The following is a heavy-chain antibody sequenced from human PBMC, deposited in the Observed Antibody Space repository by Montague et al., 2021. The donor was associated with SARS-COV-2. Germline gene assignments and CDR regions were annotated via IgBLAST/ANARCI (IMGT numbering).Heavy chain of an antibody. J-gene: IGHJ6*03. Sequence: SETRSLTCAVYGGSFSGYYWSWIRQPPGKGLEWIGEINHSGSTNYNPSLKSRVTISVDTSKNQFSLKLSSVTAADTAVYYCARAPHYDFWSGYYLGEGYYYYYMDVWGKGTTVTVSS. D-gene: IGHD3-3*01. CDR1: GGSFSGYY. CDR3: ARAPHYDFWSGYYLGEGYYYYYMDV. V-gene: IGHV4-34*01. CDR2: INHSGST.